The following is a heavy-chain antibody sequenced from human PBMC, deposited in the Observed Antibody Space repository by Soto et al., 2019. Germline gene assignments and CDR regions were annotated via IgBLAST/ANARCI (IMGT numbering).Heavy chain of an antibody. CDR3: AKGVGGFRVLDAFDI. V-gene: IGHV3-23*01. CDR2: ISNTGGST. CDR1: GFTFSSYA. Sequence: EVQLLESGGGLVQPGGSLRLSCAASGFTFSSYAMSWARQAPGKGLEWVSSISNTGGSTYYADSVKGRFTISRDNSKNTLYVQMNGMRGEDTAVYYCAKGVGGFRVLDAFDIWGQGTMVTVSS. J-gene: IGHJ3*02. D-gene: IGHD3-10*01.